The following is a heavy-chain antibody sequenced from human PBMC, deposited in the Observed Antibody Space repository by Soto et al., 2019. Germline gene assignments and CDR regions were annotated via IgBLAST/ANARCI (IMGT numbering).Heavy chain of an antibody. Sequence: SETLSLTCTVSGGSVSSGSYYWSWIRQPPGKGLEWIGYIYYSGSTNYNPSLKSRVTISVDTSKNQFSLKLSSVTAADTAVYYCARDRERWLQNYYYGMDFWGQGTTVTVSS. CDR2: IYYSGST. J-gene: IGHJ6*02. D-gene: IGHD5-12*01. CDR1: GGSVSSGSYY. V-gene: IGHV4-61*01. CDR3: ARDRERWLQNYYYGMDF.